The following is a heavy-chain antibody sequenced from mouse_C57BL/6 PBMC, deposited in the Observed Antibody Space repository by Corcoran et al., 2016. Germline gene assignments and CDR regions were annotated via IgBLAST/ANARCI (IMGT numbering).Heavy chain of an antibody. CDR2: INPNIGGT. CDR1: GYTFTDYN. Sequence: EVQLQQSGPELVKPGASVKIPCKASGYTFTDYNMDWVKQSHGKSLEWIGDINPNIGGTIYNQKFKGKATLTVDKSSSTAYMELRSLTSEDTAVYYCARKKDGSRGWYFDVWGTGTTVTVSS. V-gene: IGHV1-18*01. CDR3: ARKKDGSRGWYFDV. J-gene: IGHJ1*03. D-gene: IGHD1-1*01.